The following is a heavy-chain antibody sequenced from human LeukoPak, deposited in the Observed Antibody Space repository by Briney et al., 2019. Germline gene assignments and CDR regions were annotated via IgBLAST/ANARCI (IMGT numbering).Heavy chain of an antibody. D-gene: IGHD1-26*01. V-gene: IGHV3-74*01. Sequence: GGSLRLSCAASAFTFNTYWMHWVRQVPGRGLEWVSRINGDESSTNYANSVKGRFTISRDNAKDTLYLHMNSLTAEDTAVYYCARGAKWAYYFDYWGQGTLVTVSS. CDR1: AFTFNTYW. J-gene: IGHJ4*02. CDR3: ARGAKWAYYFDY. CDR2: INGDESST.